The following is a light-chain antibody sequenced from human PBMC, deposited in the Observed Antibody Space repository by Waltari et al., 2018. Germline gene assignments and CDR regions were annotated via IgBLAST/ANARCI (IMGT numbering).Light chain of an antibody. CDR3: SSYTSSNTLV. CDR1: SSDVGGYNC. V-gene: IGLV2-14*03. CDR2: DVS. J-gene: IGLJ1*01. Sequence: QSALTQPASVSGSPGESITISCTGTSSDVGGYNCVSWYQQHPGKAPKLMIYDVSNWPSGVSNRFSGSKSGNTASLTISGLQAEDEADYYCSSYTSSNTLVFGTGTKVTAL.